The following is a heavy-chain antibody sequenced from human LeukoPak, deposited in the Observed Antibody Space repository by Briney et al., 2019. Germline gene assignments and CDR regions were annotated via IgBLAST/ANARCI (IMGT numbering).Heavy chain of an antibody. J-gene: IGHJ4*02. Sequence: SETLSLTCTVSGGSVSSGSYYWSWIRQPPGKGLEWIGYIYYSGISNYNPYLKSRVTMSVDMSKNQFSLKLSAVTAADTAIYYCAREEVGASPGGYWGQGTLVTVSS. CDR2: IYYSGIS. D-gene: IGHD1-26*01. CDR3: AREEVGASPGGY. V-gene: IGHV4-61*01. CDR1: GGSVSSGSYY.